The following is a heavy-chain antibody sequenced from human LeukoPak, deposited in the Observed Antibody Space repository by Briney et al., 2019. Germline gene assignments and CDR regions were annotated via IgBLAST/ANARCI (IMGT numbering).Heavy chain of an antibody. CDR2: MNPNSGNT. J-gene: IGHJ4*02. CDR1: GYTFTSYD. CDR3: AKTSYDFWSGYHDY. Sequence: ASVKVSCKASGYTFTSYDINWVRQATGQGLEWMGWMNPNSGNTGHAQKFQGRVTMTRNTSISTAYMELSSLRSEDTAVYYCAKTSYDFWSGYHDYWGQGTLVTVSS. V-gene: IGHV1-8*01. D-gene: IGHD3-3*01.